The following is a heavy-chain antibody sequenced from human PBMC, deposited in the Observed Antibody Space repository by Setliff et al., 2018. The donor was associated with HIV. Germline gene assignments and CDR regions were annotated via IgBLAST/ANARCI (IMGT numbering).Heavy chain of an antibody. CDR2: LHYSGNT. D-gene: IGHD6-19*01. V-gene: IGHV4-39*01. CDR3: ARQRSFQRAFEGAAGSFDT. J-gene: IGHJ5*02. CDR1: DVSITTGRYY. Sequence: PSETLSLTCSVSDVSITTGRYYWTWIRQPPGKGLEWIGTLHYSGNTYYNPSLKRRPAIFLDTFKNQFFLNVTSMAAADTGVYFCARQRSFQRAFEGAAGSFDTWGKGAPVTVSS.